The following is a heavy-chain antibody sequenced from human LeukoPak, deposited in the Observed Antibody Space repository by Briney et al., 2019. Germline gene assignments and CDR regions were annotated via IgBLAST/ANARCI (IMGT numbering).Heavy chain of an antibody. J-gene: IGHJ6*01. CDR2: ISTSGGTR. Sequence: AGGSLRLSCGASGFTFSSYAMSWGRQPPGEGVGWGSVISTSGGTRHDAGSVKAPLTTSRDNSENTLSLQMNSLRAEHTAVYYCAKARSDSDYATLDTWGQ. V-gene: IGHV3-23*01. CDR1: GFTFSSYA. CDR3: AKARSDSDYATLDT. D-gene: IGHD2-8*01.